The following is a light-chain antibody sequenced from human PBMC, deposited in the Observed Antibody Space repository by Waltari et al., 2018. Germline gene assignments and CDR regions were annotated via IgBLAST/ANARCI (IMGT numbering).Light chain of an antibody. CDR2: RNN. Sequence: QAGLTQPPSVSKGSRQTATLTCTGNSNNVGNQGAAWLQQHQGHPPKLLSNRNNNRPSVTSERFSASRSGDPASLTITGLRPEGRADCYCSAWDSSLAAHICGGGTKRTVL. CDR3: SAWDSSLAAHI. CDR1: SNNVGNQG. J-gene: IGLJ2*01. V-gene: IGLV10-54*04.